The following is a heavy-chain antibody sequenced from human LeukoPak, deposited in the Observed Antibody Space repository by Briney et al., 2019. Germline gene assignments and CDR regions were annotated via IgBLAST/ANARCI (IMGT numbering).Heavy chain of an antibody. V-gene: IGHV1-3*01. J-gene: IGHJ5*02. CDR3: ARDLAVTTSWFDP. CDR2: INAGNGNT. D-gene: IGHD4-17*01. Sequence: ASVKVSCKASGYTLTSYAMHWVRQAPGQRLEWMGWINAGNGNTKYSQKFQGRVTITRDTSASTAYMELSSLRSEDTAVYYCARDLAVTTSWFDPWGQGTLVTVSS. CDR1: GYTLTSYA.